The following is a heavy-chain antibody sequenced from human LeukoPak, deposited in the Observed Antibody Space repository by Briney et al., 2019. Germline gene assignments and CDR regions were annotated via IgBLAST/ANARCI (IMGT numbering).Heavy chain of an antibody. CDR2: IRSKAYGGTT. J-gene: IGHJ5*02. CDR3: TPPNWFDP. V-gene: IGHV3-49*04. Sequence: GGSLRLSCAASGFTVSSNYMSWVRQAPGKGLEWVGFIRSKAYGGTTEYAASVKGRFTISRDDSKSIAYLQMNSLKTEDTAVYYCTPPNWFDPWGQGTLVTVSS. CDR1: GFTVSSNY.